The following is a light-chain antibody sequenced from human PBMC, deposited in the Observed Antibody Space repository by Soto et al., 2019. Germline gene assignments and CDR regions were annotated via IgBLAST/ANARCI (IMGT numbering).Light chain of an antibody. CDR3: QQLNSFPIT. V-gene: IGKV1-9*01. J-gene: IGKJ5*01. CDR1: QGISNY. CDR2: AAS. Sequence: DIQLTQSPSFLSASVGDRVRITCRASQGISNYLAWYQQRPVKAPKLLIYAASTLQTGVPSRFSGSGSGTEFTLTITSLQPEDFATYYCQQLNSFPITFGQGTRLEIK.